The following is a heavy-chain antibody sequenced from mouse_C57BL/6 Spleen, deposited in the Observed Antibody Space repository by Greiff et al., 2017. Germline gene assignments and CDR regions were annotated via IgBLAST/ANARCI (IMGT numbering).Heavy chain of an antibody. V-gene: IGHV1-84*01. CDR3: ARATVYYGSGGYYFDY. Sequence: QVQLQQSGPELVKPGASVKISCKASGYTFTDYCINWVKQRPGQGLEWIGWIYPGNGNTKYNEKFKGKATLTVDTSSSTAYMQLSSLTSEDAAVYFCARATVYYGSGGYYFDYWGQGTTLTVSS. J-gene: IGHJ2*01. CDR2: IYPGNGNT. D-gene: IGHD1-1*01. CDR1: GYTFTDYC.